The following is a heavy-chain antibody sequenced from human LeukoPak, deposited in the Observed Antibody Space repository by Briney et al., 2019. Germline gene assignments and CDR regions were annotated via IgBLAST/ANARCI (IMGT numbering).Heavy chain of an antibody. CDR3: AKVVLSAYYKEDWLDP. CDR2: IRYDGSSK. Sequence: GGSLRLSCAASGITFSSYAMHWVRQAPGKGLEWVAFIRYDGSSKYYADSVKGRFTISRDNSKNTLYLQMNSLRAEDTAVYHCAKVVLSAYYKEDWLDPWGQGTLVTVSS. V-gene: IGHV3-30*02. CDR1: GITFSSYA. D-gene: IGHD3-9*01. J-gene: IGHJ5*02.